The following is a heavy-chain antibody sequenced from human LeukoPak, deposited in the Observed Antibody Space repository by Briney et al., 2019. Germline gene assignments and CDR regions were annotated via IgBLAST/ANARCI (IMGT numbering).Heavy chain of an antibody. D-gene: IGHD3-22*01. Sequence: GGSLRLSCAASGFTFSSYAMSWVRQAPGKGLEWVSDISGSGGSTYYADSVKGRFTISRDDSKNTAYLQMNSLKTEDTAVYYCTRQYYYDSSGYYHRYWGQGTLVTVSS. J-gene: IGHJ4*02. CDR3: TRQYYYDSSGYYHRY. V-gene: IGHV3-23*01. CDR1: GFTFSSYA. CDR2: ISGSGGST.